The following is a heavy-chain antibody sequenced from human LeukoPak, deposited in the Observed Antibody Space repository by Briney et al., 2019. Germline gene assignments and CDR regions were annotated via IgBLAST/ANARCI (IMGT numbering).Heavy chain of an antibody. CDR3: ARYDYDDSDAFDI. Sequence: PGGPLRLSCAASGFTFSSYWMSWVRQAPGKGLELVANIKQDGSEKYYVDSVKGRFTISRDNAKNSLYLQMNSLRAEDTAAYYCARYDYDDSDAFDIWGQGTMVTVSS. CDR1: GFTFSSYW. J-gene: IGHJ3*02. CDR2: IKQDGSEK. D-gene: IGHD4-17*01. V-gene: IGHV3-7*01.